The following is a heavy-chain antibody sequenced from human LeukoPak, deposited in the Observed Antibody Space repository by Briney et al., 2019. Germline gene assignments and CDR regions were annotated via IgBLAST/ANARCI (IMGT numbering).Heavy chain of an antibody. CDR1: GGSISSGDYY. V-gene: IGHV4-30-4*08. CDR2: IYYSGST. CDR3: ARDRLAIYDFWSGAFDI. Sequence: SETLSLTCTVSGGSISSGDYYWSWIRQPPGKGLEWIGYIYYSGSTYYNPSLKSRVTISVDTSKNQFSLKLSSVTAADTAVYYCARDRLAIYDFWSGAFDIWGQGTMVTVSS. J-gene: IGHJ3*02. D-gene: IGHD3-3*01.